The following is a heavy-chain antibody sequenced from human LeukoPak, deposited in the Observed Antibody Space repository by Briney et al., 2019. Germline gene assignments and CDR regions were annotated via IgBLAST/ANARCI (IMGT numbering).Heavy chain of an antibody. V-gene: IGHV1-24*01. Sequence: GASVTVSCKVSGYTLTELSMHWVRQAPGKGVEGRGGFDPEDGETIYAQKFQGRVTMTEDTSTDTAYMELSSLRSEDTAVYYCATPNVDTAMVTHFDYWGQGTLVTVSS. CDR2: FDPEDGET. J-gene: IGHJ4*02. D-gene: IGHD5-18*01. CDR1: GYTLTELS. CDR3: ATPNVDTAMVTHFDY.